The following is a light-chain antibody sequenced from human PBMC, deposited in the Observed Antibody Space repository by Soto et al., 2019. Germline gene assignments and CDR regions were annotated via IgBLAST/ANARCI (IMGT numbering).Light chain of an antibody. J-gene: IGLJ1*01. CDR3: SSYTSSGTLYV. V-gene: IGLV2-14*01. CDR2: EVT. Sequence: QSALTQPASVSGSPEQSITISCTGTSSDIGGYKYVSWYQQHPGKAPKLMIYEVTYRPSGVSDRFSGSKSGNTASLTVSGLQAEDEADYYCSSYTSSGTLYVFGTGTKLTVL. CDR1: SSDIGGYKY.